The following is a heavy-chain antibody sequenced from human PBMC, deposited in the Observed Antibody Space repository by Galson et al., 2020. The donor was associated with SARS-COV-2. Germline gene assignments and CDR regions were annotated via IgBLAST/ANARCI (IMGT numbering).Heavy chain of an antibody. V-gene: IGHV3-30*04. Sequence: QLGESLKISCAASGFTFSSYAMHWVRQAPGKGLEWVAVISYDGSNNYYADSAKGRFTISRDNSKNTLYLQMNSLRAEDTAVDYCAREGGGWFDPWGQGTLVTVSS. CDR2: ISYDGSNN. J-gene: IGHJ5*02. CDR1: GFTFSSYA. D-gene: IGHD3-16*01. CDR3: AREGGGWFDP.